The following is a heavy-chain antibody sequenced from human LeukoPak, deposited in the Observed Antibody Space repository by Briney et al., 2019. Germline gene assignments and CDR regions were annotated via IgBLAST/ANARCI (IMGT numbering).Heavy chain of an antibody. Sequence: ASVKVSCKASGYTFTSCYMHWVRQAPGQGLEWMGIINPSGGSTSYAQKFQGRVTMTRDTSTSTVYMELSSLRSEDTVVYYCARAAAAAAWFDPWGQGTLVTVSS. CDR2: INPSGGST. CDR3: ARAAAAAAWFDP. CDR1: GYTFTSCY. V-gene: IGHV1-46*01. D-gene: IGHD6-13*01. J-gene: IGHJ5*02.